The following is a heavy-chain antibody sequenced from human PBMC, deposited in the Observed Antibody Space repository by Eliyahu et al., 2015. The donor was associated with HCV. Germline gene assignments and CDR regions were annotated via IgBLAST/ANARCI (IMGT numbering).Heavy chain of an antibody. CDR2: LSYSGGT. CDR3: ARVLGIIEYYFDS. J-gene: IGHJ4*02. D-gene: IGHD1-26*01. CDR1: GGSINGSSY. Sequence: QLQLQESGPRLVTPSETLSLTCPVSGGSINGSSYWAWVRQPPGKGLVWIGSLSYSGGTYYNPSLKSRVTMSVDASKKKFSLKVDSVTAADTAVYFCARVLGIIEYYFDSWGQGTLVTVSS. V-gene: IGHV4-39*01.